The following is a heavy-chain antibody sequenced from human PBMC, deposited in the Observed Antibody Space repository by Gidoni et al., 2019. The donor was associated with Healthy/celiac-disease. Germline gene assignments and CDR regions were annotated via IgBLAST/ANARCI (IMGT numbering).Heavy chain of an antibody. J-gene: IGHJ6*02. V-gene: IGHV3-23*01. CDR1: GFPFSSYA. D-gene: IGHD4-4*01. CDR2: ISGSGGST. CDR3: AKDLSYSNFPYYYYGMDV. Sequence: EVQLLESGGGLVQPGGSLRLSCAASGFPFSSYAMSWVRQAPGKGLEWVSAISGSGGSTYYADSVKGRFTISRDNSKNTLYLQMNSLRAEDTAVYYCAKDLSYSNFPYYYYGMDVWGQGTTVTVSS.